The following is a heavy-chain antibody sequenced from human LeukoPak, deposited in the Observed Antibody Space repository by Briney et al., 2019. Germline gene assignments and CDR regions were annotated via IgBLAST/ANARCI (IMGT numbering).Heavy chain of an antibody. CDR1: GFTFSSYS. V-gene: IGHV3-21*01. D-gene: IGHD6-19*01. CDR2: ISSSSSYI. J-gene: IGHJ4*02. Sequence: RGSLRLSYAASGFTFSSYSMNWVRQAPGKGLEWVSSISSSSSYIYYADSVKGRFTISRDNAKNSLYLQMNSLRAEDTAVYYCAREGAIAVAGPRFDYWGQGTLVTVSS. CDR3: AREGAIAVAGPRFDY.